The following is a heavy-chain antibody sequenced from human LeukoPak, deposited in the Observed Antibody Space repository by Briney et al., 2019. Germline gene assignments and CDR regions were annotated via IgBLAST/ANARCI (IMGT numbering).Heavy chain of an antibody. CDR3: ARLHWESGGIYFYYYMDV. CDR2: MNPNNGNT. Sequence: GASVKVSCKASGYTFTSYDINWVRQAPGQGLEWMASMNPNNGNTAYARKFQGRVTMTRDTSIGTAYLELSALRSEDTAVYYCARLHWESGGIYFYYYMDVWAKGPRSSSP. CDR1: GYTFTSYD. J-gene: IGHJ6*03. D-gene: IGHD3-16*01. V-gene: IGHV1-8*01.